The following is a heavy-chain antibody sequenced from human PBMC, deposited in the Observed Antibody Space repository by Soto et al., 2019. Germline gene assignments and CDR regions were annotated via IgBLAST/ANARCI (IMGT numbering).Heavy chain of an antibody. J-gene: IGHJ6*02. V-gene: IGHV3-11*01. CDR3: VRVRFGKCGYAMDV. CDR2: ISSTGSSI. CDR1: GLTFSDSY. Sequence: VQLVESGGGLVKPGGSLRLSCAASGLTFSDSYLNWIRHAPGKGLEWLAYISSTGSSIFYAGSVKGRFTISRDNAKNSLYMQMNSLRAEDTAMYYCVRVRFGKCGYAMDVWGQGTTVTVSS. D-gene: IGHD3-10*01.